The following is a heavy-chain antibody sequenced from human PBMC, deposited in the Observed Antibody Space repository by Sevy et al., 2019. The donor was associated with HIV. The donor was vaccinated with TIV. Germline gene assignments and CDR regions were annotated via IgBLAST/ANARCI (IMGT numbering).Heavy chain of an antibody. CDR1: GFTFSSYS. J-gene: IGHJ3*02. Sequence: GGSLRLSCAASGFTFSSYSMNWVRQAPGKGLEWVSYISSSSSSTIYYADSVKGRFTISRDNAKNSLYLQMNSLRDEDTAVYYCARGENGGWYGDAFDIWGQGTMVTVSS. CDR3: ARGENGGWYGDAFDI. CDR2: ISSSSSSTI. D-gene: IGHD6-19*01. V-gene: IGHV3-48*02.